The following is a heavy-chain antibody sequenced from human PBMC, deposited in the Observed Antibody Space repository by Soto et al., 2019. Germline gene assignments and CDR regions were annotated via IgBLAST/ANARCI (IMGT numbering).Heavy chain of an antibody. CDR1: GFIFSNFW. D-gene: IGHD1-26*01. Sequence: EVQLVESGGGLVQPGGSLRLSCAASGFIFSNFWMSWVRQAPGKGLEWVANIKEDGSEKYHVVSVKGRFTISRDHVKNLMYLPMDSLSAEDTAVYKCVRGGSHSFDYCGQGTLVTVSS. J-gene: IGHJ4*02. CDR3: VRGGSHSFDY. V-gene: IGHV3-7*05. CDR2: IKEDGSEK.